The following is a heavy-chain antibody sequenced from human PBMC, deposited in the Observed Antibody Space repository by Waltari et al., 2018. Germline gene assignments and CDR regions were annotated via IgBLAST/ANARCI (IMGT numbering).Heavy chain of an antibody. J-gene: IGHJ3*02. V-gene: IGHV4-34*01. CDR3: ARHNSYYYDSSGYYNHDAFDI. Sequence: QVQLQQWGAGLLKPSETLSLTCAVYGGSFSGYYWSWIRQPPGQGLGGIGESNHRGSTNENPSLKGRGTISVDTSKNQFALKLSSGTAADTAVYYCARHNSYYYDSSGYYNHDAFDIWGQGTMVTVSS. CDR1: GGSFSGYY. CDR2: SNHRGST. D-gene: IGHD3-22*01.